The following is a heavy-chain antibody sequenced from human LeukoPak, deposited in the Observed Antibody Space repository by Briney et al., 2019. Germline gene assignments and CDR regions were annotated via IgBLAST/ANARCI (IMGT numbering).Heavy chain of an antibody. V-gene: IGHV3-48*04. J-gene: IGHJ6*03. CDR2: ISSSSSTI. D-gene: IGHD2-2*02. Sequence: GGSLRLSCAASGFTFSSYSMNWVRQAPGKGLEWVSYISSSSSTIYYADSVKGRFTISRDNAKNSLYLQMNSLRAEDTAVYYCARTKAEYCSSTSCYRGYYYYYMDVWGKGTTVTVSS. CDR1: GFTFSSYS. CDR3: ARTKAEYCSSTSCYRGYYYYYMDV.